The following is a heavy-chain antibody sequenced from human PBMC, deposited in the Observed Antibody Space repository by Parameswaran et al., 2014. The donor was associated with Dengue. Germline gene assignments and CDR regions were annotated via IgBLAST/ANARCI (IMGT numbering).Heavy chain of an antibody. J-gene: IGHJ4*02. CDR3: AHRLEYYDSSGRNIYFDY. Sequence: RWIRQPPGKALEWLALIYWDDDKRYSPSLKSRLTITKDTSKNQVVLTMTNMDPVDTATYYCAHRLEYYDSSGRNIYFDYWGQGTLVTVSS. CDR2: IYWDDDK. V-gene: IGHV2-5*08. D-gene: IGHD3-22*01.